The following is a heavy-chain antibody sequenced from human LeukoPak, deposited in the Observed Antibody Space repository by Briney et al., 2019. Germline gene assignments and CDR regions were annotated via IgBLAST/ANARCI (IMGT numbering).Heavy chain of an antibody. J-gene: IGHJ4*02. D-gene: IGHD2-2*02. CDR2: ISSSSSYI. V-gene: IGHV3-21*01. CDR3: ARVHTRASSDFDY. Sequence: GGSLRLSCAASGFTFSSYSMNWVRQAPGKGLEWVSSISSSSSYIYYADSVKGRFTISRDNAKNPLYLQMNSLRAEDTAVYYCARVHTRASSDFDYWGQGTLVTVSS. CDR1: GFTFSSYS.